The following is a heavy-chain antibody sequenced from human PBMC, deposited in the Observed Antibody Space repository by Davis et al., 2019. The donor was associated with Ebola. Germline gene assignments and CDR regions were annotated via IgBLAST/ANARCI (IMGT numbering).Heavy chain of an antibody. D-gene: IGHD3-10*01. Sequence: GGSLRLSCAASGFTFSNYWMTWVRQAPGKGLEWVSAISGSGGSTYYADSVKGRFTISRDNSKNTLYLQMNSLRAEDTAVYYCAKEDSMVRGVRNFDYWGQGTLVTVSS. CDR1: GFTFSNYW. V-gene: IGHV3-23*01. J-gene: IGHJ4*02. CDR3: AKEDSMVRGVRNFDY. CDR2: ISGSGGST.